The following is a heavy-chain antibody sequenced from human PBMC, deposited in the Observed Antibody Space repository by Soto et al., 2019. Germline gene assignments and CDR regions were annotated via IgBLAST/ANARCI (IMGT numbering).Heavy chain of an antibody. V-gene: IGHV3-30*03. D-gene: IGHD3-10*01. CDR2: ISYDGSDK. CDR3: VGGQYYFDY. J-gene: IGHJ4*02. CDR1: GFPFTFYG. Sequence: ESGGGVVQPGRSLRLSCAASGFPFTFYGMHWVREGPDKGLEWVAIISYDGSDKYYADSVKGRFTISRDNSKNTLYLQMNRLRPEDTALYYCVGGQYYFDYRGQGTLVIVSS.